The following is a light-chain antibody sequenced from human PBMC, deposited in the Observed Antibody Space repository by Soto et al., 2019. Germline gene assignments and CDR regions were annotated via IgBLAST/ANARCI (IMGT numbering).Light chain of an antibody. CDR2: GAS. J-gene: IGKJ4*01. Sequence: EIVLTQSPGTLSLSPGERGTLSCRASQSVSSDSLAWYQHKLGQAPRLLIYGASTRATGIPARLSGSWSGTEFTLTINSLQSEDFSLYYCQQYDAWPLSFGGGTKVDIK. CDR3: QQYDAWPLS. CDR1: QSVSSD. V-gene: IGKV3-15*01.